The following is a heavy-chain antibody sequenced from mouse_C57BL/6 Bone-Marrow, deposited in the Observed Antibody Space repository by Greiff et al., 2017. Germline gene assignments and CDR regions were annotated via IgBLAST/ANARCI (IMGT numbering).Heavy chain of an antibody. CDR2: IYPGSGST. V-gene: IGHV1-55*01. J-gene: IGHJ4*01. CDR1: GYTFTSYW. Sequence: QVQLQQPGAELVKPGASVKMSCKASGYTFTSYWITWVKQRPGQGLEWIGDIYPGSGSTNYNEKFKSKATLTVDTSSSKAYMQISSLTSEDSAVYYCARFLIEGYAMDYWGQGTSVTVSS. CDR3: ARFLIEGYAMDY.